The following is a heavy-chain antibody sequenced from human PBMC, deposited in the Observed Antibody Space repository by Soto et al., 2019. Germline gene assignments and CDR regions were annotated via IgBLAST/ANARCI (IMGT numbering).Heavy chain of an antibody. Sequence: GGSLRLSCAASGVTVGAKYMSWVRQAPGKGLEWVSVIYSGGSTFYADSVRGRFTISRDNSKNTVNLQMNSLRAEDTAVYYCARDPWAADYWGQGTLVTVSS. D-gene: IGHD3-16*01. V-gene: IGHV3-66*01. J-gene: IGHJ4*02. CDR2: IYSGGST. CDR3: ARDPWAADY. CDR1: GVTVGAKY.